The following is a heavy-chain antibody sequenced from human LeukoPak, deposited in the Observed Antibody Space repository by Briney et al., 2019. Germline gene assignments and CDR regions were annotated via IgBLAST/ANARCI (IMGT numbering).Heavy chain of an antibody. V-gene: IGHV6-1*01. J-gene: IGHJ4*02. CDR1: GDSVASNSAA. CDR2: TYYRSKWYN. Sequence: SQTLSLTCAISGDSVASNSAAWNWIRKSPSRGLEWLGRTYYRSKWYNDYAVSVKSRITINPDTSKNQFSLQLNSVTPEDTAVYYCASQGGSYDFDYWGQGTLVTVSS. D-gene: IGHD1-26*01. CDR3: ASQGGSYDFDY.